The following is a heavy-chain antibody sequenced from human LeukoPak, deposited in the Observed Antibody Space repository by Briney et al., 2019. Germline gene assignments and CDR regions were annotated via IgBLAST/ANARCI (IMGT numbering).Heavy chain of an antibody. D-gene: IGHD3-10*01. CDR1: GFTFSTYA. V-gene: IGHV3-23*01. J-gene: IGHJ4*02. CDR3: AKATFGVPDHLWFGELLYLYFDY. CDR2: ISGSGGST. Sequence: PGGSLRLSCAASGFTFSTYAMSWVRQAPGKGLEWVSGISGSGGSTYCADSVKGRFTISRDNSKNTLYLQMNSLRAEDTAVYYCAKATFGVPDHLWFGELLYLYFDYWGQGTLVTVSS.